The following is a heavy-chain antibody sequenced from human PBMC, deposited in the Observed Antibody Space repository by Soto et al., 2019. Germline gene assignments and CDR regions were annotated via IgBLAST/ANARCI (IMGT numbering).Heavy chain of an antibody. V-gene: IGHV1-69*13. J-gene: IGHJ4*02. Sequence: ASVKVSCKASGGTFSSYAISWVRQAPGQGLEWMGGISPIFGTANYAQKFQGRVTITADESTSTAYMELSSLRSEDTAVYYCAREPGYSSSRYFDYWGQGTLVTVSS. CDR2: ISPIFGTA. CDR3: AREPGYSSSRYFDY. D-gene: IGHD6-13*01. CDR1: GGTFSSYA.